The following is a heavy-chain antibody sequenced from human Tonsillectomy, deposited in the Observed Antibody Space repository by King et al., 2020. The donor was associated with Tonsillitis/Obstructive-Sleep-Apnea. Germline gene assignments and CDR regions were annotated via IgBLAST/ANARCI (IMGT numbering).Heavy chain of an antibody. V-gene: IGHV3-21*01. CDR2: ISGDGGYI. J-gene: IGHJ6*04. D-gene: IGHD3-10*01. Sequence: VQLVESGGGLVKPGGSLRLSCAASGFSFSAYAMTWVRRAPGKGLEWVSSISGDGGYIYYADSVRGRFTISRDNAKNSLYLQMDSLRAEDTAVYYCARPSYGSGVYYYCAMDVWGKGTTVAVSP. CDR1: GFSFSAYA. CDR3: ARPSYGSGVYYYCAMDV.